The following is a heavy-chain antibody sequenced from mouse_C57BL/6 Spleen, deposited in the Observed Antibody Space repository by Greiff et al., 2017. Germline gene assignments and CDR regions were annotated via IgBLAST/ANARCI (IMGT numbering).Heavy chain of an antibody. Sequence: VQLQQSGPELVKPGASVKISCKASGYSFTDYNMNWVKQSNGKSLEWIGVINPNYGTTSYNQKFKGKATLTVDQSSSTAYMQLNSLTSEDSAVYYCAREITTVVATRGYFDVWGTGTTVTVSS. CDR3: AREITTVVATRGYFDV. V-gene: IGHV1-39*01. CDR1: GYSFTDYN. J-gene: IGHJ1*03. D-gene: IGHD1-1*01. CDR2: INPNYGTT.